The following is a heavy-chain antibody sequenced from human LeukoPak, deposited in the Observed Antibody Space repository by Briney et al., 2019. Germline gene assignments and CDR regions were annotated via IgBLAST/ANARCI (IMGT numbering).Heavy chain of an antibody. V-gene: IGHV1-18*01. Sequence: ASVKVSCKASGYTFTSYGISWVRQAPGQGLEWMGWISAYNGNTIYAQKFQGRVTMTEDTSTDTAYMELSSLRSEDTAVYYCATEGVVGALDFDYWGQGTLVTVSS. D-gene: IGHD1-26*01. CDR1: GYTFTSYG. CDR2: ISAYNGNT. J-gene: IGHJ4*02. CDR3: ATEGVVGALDFDY.